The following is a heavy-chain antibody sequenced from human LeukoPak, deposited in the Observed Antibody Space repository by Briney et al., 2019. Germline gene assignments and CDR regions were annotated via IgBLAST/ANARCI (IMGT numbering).Heavy chain of an antibody. D-gene: IGHD3-10*01. CDR3: AREVRRMVRGVIITVGFDY. Sequence: KASETLSLTCTVSGGSISSSSYYWGWIRQPPGKGLEWIGSIYYSGSTYYNPSLKSRVTISVDTSKNQFSLKLRSVTAADTAVYYCAREVRRMVRGVIITVGFDYWGQGTLVTVSS. V-gene: IGHV4-39*07. J-gene: IGHJ4*02. CDR2: IYYSGST. CDR1: GGSISSSSYY.